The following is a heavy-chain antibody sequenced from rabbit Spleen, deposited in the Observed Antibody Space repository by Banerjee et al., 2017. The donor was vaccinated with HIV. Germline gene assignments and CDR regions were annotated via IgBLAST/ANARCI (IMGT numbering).Heavy chain of an antibody. Sequence: QEQLVESGGDLVKPEGSLTLTCTASGFSFSYSYWICWVRQAPGKGLEWIACIYADSSDSTYSATWAKGRFTLSKTSSTTVTLQMTSLTAADTATYFCARDAGTSFSTYGMDLWGQGTLVTVS. CDR2: IYADSSDST. D-gene: IGHD8-1*01. J-gene: IGHJ6*01. CDR1: GFSFSYSYW. V-gene: IGHV1S45*01. CDR3: ARDAGTSFSTYGMDL.